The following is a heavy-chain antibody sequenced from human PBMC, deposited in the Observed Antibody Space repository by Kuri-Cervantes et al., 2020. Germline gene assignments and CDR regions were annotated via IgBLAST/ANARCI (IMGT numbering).Heavy chain of an antibody. J-gene: IGHJ5*02. CDR1: GGSISSGDYY. Sequence: LRLSCTVSGGSISSGDYYWSWIRQPPGKGLEWIEYIYYSGSTYYNPSLKSRVTISVDTSKNQFSLKLSSVTAADTAVYYCARPLGYCSSTSCSWGWFDPWGQGTLVTVSS. D-gene: IGHD2-2*01. V-gene: IGHV4-30-4*01. CDR2: IYYSGST. CDR3: ARPLGYCSSTSCSWGWFDP.